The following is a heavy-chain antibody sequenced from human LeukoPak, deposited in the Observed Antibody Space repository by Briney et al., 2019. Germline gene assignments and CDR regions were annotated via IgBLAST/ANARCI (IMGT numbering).Heavy chain of an antibody. CDR1: GFTCGDYY. CDR2: ISTSGNSI. CDR3: ARGHYGLDY. J-gene: IGHJ4*02. Sequence: PGGSLRLSCASSGFTCGDYYLSWIRQAAGKGPEWVSYISTSGNSIFDAYSVKGRFTIFRDNAKNSLSLQMNSLRAEDTALYYCARGHYGLDYWGQGTLVTVSS. V-gene: IGHV3-11*01. D-gene: IGHD3-10*01.